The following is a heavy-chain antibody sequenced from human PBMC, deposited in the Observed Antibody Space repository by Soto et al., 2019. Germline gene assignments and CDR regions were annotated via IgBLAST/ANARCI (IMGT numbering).Heavy chain of an antibody. D-gene: IGHD1-1*01. CDR1: GGSISSYY. CDR2: IYYSGST. J-gene: IGHJ4*02. Sequence: SETLSLTCTVSGGSISSYYWSWIRQPPGKGLEWIGYIYYSGSTNYNPSLKSRVTISVDTSKNQFSLKLSSVTAADTAVYYCARGTGGYFDYWGQGTLVTVSS. CDR3: ARGTGGYFDY. V-gene: IGHV4-59*01.